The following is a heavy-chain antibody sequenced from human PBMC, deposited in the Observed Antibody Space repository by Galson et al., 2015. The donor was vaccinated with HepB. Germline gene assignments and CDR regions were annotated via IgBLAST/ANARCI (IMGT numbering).Heavy chain of an antibody. J-gene: IGHJ6*02. V-gene: IGHV1-69*06. D-gene: IGHD1/OR15-1a*01. CDR1: GGTFSSYA. CDR2: IIPIFGTA. CDR3: ARVKSRVWELEQHTPSYYYYGMDV. Sequence: SVKVSCKASGGTFSSYAISWVRQAPGQGLEWMGGIIPIFGTANYAQKFQGRVTITADKSTSTAYMELSSLRSEDTAVYYCARVKSRVWELEQHTPSYYYYGMDVWGQGTTVTVSS.